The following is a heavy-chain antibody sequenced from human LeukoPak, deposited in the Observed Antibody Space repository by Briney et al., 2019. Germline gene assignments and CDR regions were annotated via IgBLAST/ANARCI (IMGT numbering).Heavy chain of an antibody. CDR1: GGTFSSYA. CDR2: IIPIFGTA. D-gene: IGHD1-7*01. V-gene: IGHV1-69*13. J-gene: IGHJ4*02. Sequence: SVKVSCKASGGTFSSYAISWVRQAPGQGLEWMGGIIPIFGTANYAQKFQGRVTITADEPTSTAYMELSSLRSEDTAVYYCARLPGGELRSFDYWGQGTLVTVSS. CDR3: ARLPGGELRSFDY.